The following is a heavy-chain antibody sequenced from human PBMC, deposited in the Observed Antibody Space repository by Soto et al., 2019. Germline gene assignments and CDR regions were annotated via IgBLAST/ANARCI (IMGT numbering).Heavy chain of an antibody. CDR1: GGSFSGYY. CDR2: INHSGST. CDR3: ARADSKYGWEYYYYGMDV. J-gene: IGHJ6*02. D-gene: IGHD4-4*01. V-gene: IGHV4-34*01. Sequence: SETLSLTCAVYGGSFSGYYWSWIRQPPGKGLEWIGEINHSGSTNYNPSLKSRVTISIDTSKNQFSLKLSSVTAADTAVYYCARADSKYGWEYYYYGMDVWGQGTTVTVSS.